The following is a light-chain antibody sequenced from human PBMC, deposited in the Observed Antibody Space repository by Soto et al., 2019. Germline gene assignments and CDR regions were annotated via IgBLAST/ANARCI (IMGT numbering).Light chain of an antibody. CDR3: QQYNCYRLS. CDR2: EAS. Sequence: DSQRTQFPSTLSPSVVDGFTITCRASQSIGTWLTWYQQKPGKAPQLLIFEASTLQSGVPSRFSGSGSGTEFTLTISILQPDDFATYCCQQYNCYRLSFGGGTKVDIK. CDR1: QSIGTW. J-gene: IGKJ4*01. V-gene: IGKV1-5*03.